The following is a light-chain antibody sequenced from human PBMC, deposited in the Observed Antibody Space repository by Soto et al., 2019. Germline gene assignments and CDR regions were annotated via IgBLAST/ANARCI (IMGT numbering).Light chain of an antibody. CDR1: QSITTN. CDR2: GSS. V-gene: IGKV3-15*01. CDR3: QQYNNWPRT. J-gene: IGKJ1*01. Sequence: EIVMTQSPATLSVSPGERATLSCRASQSITTNLAWYQQKPGQAPRLLISGSSTRATGIPVRFSGSGSGTEFTLTISSLQSEDFALYYCQQYNNWPRTFGQGTKVEIK.